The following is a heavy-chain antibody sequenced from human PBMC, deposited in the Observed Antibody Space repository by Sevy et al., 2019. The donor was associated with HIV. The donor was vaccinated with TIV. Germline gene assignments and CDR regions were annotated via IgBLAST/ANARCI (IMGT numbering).Heavy chain of an antibody. CDR3: SRALATAVTPEYYFDY. J-gene: IGHJ4*02. CDR2: ITRNSYEAYGGTR. V-gene: IGHV3-49*03. Sequence: GGCLRLSCTASGFTFDDYAMSWFRQAPGKGLEWVAFITRNSYEAYGGTREYAASVKGRFTISRDDSKSIAYLQMNSLKTEDTTMYYCSRALATAVTPEYYFDYWGQGTLVTVSS. CDR1: GFTFDDYA. D-gene: IGHD2-15*01.